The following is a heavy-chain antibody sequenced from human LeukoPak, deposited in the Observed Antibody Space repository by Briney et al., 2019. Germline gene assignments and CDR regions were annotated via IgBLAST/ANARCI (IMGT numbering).Heavy chain of an antibody. CDR3: ARDRVIAAAGTSYWFGP. V-gene: IGHV1-69*05. D-gene: IGHD6-13*01. CDR2: IIPIFGTA. J-gene: IGHJ5*02. Sequence: SVKVSCKASGGTFSSYAISWVRQAPGQGLEWMGGIIPIFGTANYAQKFQGRVTITTDESTSTAYMELSSLRSEDTAVYYCARDRVIAAAGTSYWFGPWGQGTLVTVSS. CDR1: GGTFSSYA.